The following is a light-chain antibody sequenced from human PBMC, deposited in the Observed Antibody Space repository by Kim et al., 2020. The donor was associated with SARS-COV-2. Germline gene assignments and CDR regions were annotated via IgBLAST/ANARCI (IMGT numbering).Light chain of an antibody. CDR3: SSYTGSNTPYV. CDR1: RRDVGCYNS. Sequence: SVTMSLTGTRRDVGCYNSVSWYQQQPGKAPKLMIYEVNKRPSGVPDRFSGSKSGNTASLTVSGLQAEDEADYYCSSYTGSNTPYVFGTGTKVTVL. V-gene: IGLV2-8*01. J-gene: IGLJ1*01. CDR2: EVN.